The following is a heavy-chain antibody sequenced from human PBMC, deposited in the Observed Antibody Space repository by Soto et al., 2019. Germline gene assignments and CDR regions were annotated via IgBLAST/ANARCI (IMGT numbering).Heavy chain of an antibody. Sequence: SETLSLTCTVSGGSISSSSYYWGWIRQPPGKGLEWIGSIYYSGSTYYNPSLKSRVTISVDTSKNQFSLKLSSVTAADTAVYYCASGSYVLRFLEWLSEQFDPWGQGTLVTVSS. CDR1: GGSISSSSYY. CDR2: IYYSGST. J-gene: IGHJ5*02. CDR3: ASGSYVLRFLEWLSEQFDP. V-gene: IGHV4-39*01. D-gene: IGHD3-3*01.